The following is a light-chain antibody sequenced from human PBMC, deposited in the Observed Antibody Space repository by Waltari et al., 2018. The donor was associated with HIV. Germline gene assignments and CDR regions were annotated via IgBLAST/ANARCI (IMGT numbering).Light chain of an antibody. CDR2: DVT. J-gene: IGLJ2*01. Sequence: QSALAQPPSASGSAGQSVTISCTGTSSDVGAYNYVSWYQQHPGKSPKLILYDVTKRPTAVPDRFSGAKACNTASLTVSGVHGEDEADYYCSSYADSDTPVVFGGGTKLTVL. CDR3: SSYADSDTPVV. V-gene: IGLV2-8*01. CDR1: SSDVGAYNY.